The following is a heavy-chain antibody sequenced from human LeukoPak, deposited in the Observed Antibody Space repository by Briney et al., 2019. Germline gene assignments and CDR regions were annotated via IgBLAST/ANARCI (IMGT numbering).Heavy chain of an antibody. CDR2: IHTSGST. D-gene: IGHD5-12*01. Sequence: SETLSLTCTVSGVSISSYYWSWIRQPAGKGLEWIGRIHTSGSTNYNPSLKSRVTMSVDTSKNQFSLKLSSVTAADTAVYYCARVSGYDWESFYDYWGQGTLVTVSS. CDR1: GVSISSYY. V-gene: IGHV4-4*07. J-gene: IGHJ4*02. CDR3: ARVSGYDWESFYDY.